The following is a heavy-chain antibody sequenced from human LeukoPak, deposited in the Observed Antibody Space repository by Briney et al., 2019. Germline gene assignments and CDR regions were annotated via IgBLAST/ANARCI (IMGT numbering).Heavy chain of an antibody. V-gene: IGHV4-39*01. D-gene: IGHD3-10*01. CDR3: ARRARGFGESPFDY. J-gene: IGHJ4*02. Sequence: PSETLSLTCTVSGGSISSSSYYWGWIRQPPGKGLEWIGSIYYSGCTYYNPSLKSRVTISVDTSKNQFSLKLSSVTAADTAVYYCARRARGFGESPFDYWGQGTLVTVSS. CDR2: IYYSGCT. CDR1: GGSISSSSYY.